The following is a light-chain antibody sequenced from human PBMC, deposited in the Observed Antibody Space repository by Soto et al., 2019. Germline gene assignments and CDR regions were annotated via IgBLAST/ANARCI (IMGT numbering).Light chain of an antibody. J-gene: IGKJ3*01. CDR3: QQADTFPFT. Sequence: IQMTQSPSSVSASVGDRVTITCRASQDISSLLAWYQHKPGKAPKLLIYAATTLQSGVPSRFSGSESGTEFTLTISSLQPDDFATYCCQQADTFPFTFGPGTKVDMK. CDR1: QDISSL. CDR2: AAT. V-gene: IGKV1-12*01.